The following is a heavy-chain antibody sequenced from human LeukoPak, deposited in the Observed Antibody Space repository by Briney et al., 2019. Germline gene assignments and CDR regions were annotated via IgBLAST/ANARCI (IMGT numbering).Heavy chain of an antibody. Sequence: ASETLSLTCTVSGGSISSYYWSWIRQPPGKGLEWIGYIYHSGSTNYNPSLKSRVTISVDTSKNQFSLKLSSVTAADTAVYYCARDVAAAGFDYWGQGTLVTVSS. CDR1: GGSISSYY. J-gene: IGHJ4*02. CDR2: IYHSGST. D-gene: IGHD6-13*01. V-gene: IGHV4-59*12. CDR3: ARDVAAAGFDY.